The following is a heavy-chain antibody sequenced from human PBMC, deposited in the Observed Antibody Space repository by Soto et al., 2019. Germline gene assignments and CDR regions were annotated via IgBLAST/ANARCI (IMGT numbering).Heavy chain of an antibody. J-gene: IGHJ5*02. CDR1: GGTFSSYA. CDR3: AREGCSSTSGCHRNWSER. V-gene: IGHV1-69*13. D-gene: IGHD2-2*01. CDR2: IIPIFGTA. Sequence: SVKVSCKASGGTFSSYAISWVRQAPGQGLEWMGGIIPIFGTANYAQKFQGRVTITADESTSTAYMELSSLRSEDTAVYYCAREGCSSTSGCHRNWSERWGQGKMVTVSS.